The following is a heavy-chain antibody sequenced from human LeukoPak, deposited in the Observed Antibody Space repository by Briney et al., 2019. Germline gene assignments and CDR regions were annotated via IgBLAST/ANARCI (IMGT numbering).Heavy chain of an antibody. D-gene: IGHD3-10*01. CDR3: ARTYYSGSGTYQRWFDP. V-gene: IGHV3-53*01. CDR1: GFTFSDYY. CDR2: IYSGGTT. J-gene: IGHJ5*02. Sequence: TGGSLRLSCAASGFTFSDYYMSWFRQAPGQGLEWVSIIYSGGTTHYADSVKGRCTISRDNTKNTLYLQMDSLRAEDTAVYYCARTYYSGSGTYQRWFDPWGQGTLVTVSS.